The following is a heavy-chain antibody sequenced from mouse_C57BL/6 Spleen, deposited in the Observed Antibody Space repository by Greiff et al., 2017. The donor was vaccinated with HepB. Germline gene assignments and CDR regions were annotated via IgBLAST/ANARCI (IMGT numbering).Heavy chain of an antibody. V-gene: IGHV1-69*01. J-gene: IGHJ2*01. D-gene: IGHD4-1*01. CDR3: LTGRGFDY. CDR1: GYTFTSYW. Sequence: QVQLQQPGAELVMPGASVKLSCKASGYTFTSYWMHWVKQRPGQGLEWIGEIDPSDSYTNYNQKFKGKSTLTVDKSSSTAYMQLSSLTSEDSAVYYCLTGRGFDYWGQSTTLTVSS. CDR2: IDPSDSYT.